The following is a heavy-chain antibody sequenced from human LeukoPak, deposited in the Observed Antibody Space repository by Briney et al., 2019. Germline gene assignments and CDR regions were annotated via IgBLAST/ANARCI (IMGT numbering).Heavy chain of an antibody. Sequence: SQTLSLTCTVSGCSISSCDYYWSRIRQPPGQGLESNMYIYYSGSTYYNPSLNSRVTISVDTSKNQFSLKLSSVTSADTAVYYCARDGRGYCSSTSCYEDYGMDVWGKGTTVTVSS. CDR2: IYYSGST. CDR1: GCSISSCDYY. CDR3: ARDGRGYCSSTSCYEDYGMDV. D-gene: IGHD2-2*01. J-gene: IGHJ6*04. V-gene: IGHV4-30-4*08.